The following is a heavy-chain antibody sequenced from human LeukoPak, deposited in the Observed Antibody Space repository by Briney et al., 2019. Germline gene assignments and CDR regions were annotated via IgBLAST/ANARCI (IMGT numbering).Heavy chain of an antibody. CDR1: GFTFSSYE. V-gene: IGHV3-9*01. Sequence: GGSLRLSCAASGFTFSSYEMNWVRQAPGKGLEWVSGISWNSGSIGYADSVKGRFTISRDNAKNSLYLQMNSLRAEDTALYYCAKDVQWLDYYFDYWGQGTLVTVSS. CDR2: ISWNSGSI. D-gene: IGHD6-19*01. CDR3: AKDVQWLDYYFDY. J-gene: IGHJ4*02.